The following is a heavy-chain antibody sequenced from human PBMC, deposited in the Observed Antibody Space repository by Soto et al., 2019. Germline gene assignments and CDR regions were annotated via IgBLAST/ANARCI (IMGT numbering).Heavy chain of an antibody. V-gene: IGHV3-23*01. CDR2: ISGNGANI. CDR1: GFSITSYA. Sequence: EVQLLESGGGLIQPGGSLRLSCAASGFSITSYAMSWVRQAPGKGLEWVSTISGNGANIFYGDSVKGRFTISRDTSENTVYLQMTSLRAEEDTAVYYCAKKMSGSYTYFDYWGQGTRVTVSS. CDR3: AKKMSGSYTYFDY. J-gene: IGHJ4*02. D-gene: IGHD1-26*01.